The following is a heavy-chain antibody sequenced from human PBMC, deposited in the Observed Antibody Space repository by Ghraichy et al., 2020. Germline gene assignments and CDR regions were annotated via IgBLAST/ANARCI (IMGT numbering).Heavy chain of an antibody. J-gene: IGHJ6*02. CDR2: INHSGST. CDR3: ARFGMTTVTTVGYYYYGMDV. D-gene: IGHD4-17*01. Sequence: SETLSLTCAVYGGSFSGYYWSWIRQPPGKGLEWIGEINHSGSTNYNPSLKSRVTISVDTSKNQFSLKLSSVTAADTAVYYCARFGMTTVTTVGYYYYGMDVWGQGTTVTVSS. V-gene: IGHV4-34*01. CDR1: GGSFSGYY.